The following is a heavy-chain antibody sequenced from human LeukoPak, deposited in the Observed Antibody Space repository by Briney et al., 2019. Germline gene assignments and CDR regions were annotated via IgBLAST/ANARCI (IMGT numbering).Heavy chain of an antibody. Sequence: SETLSLTCAVYGGSFSGYYWSWIRQPPGKGLEWIGEINHSGSTNYNPSLKSRVTISVDTSKNQFSLKLSSVTAADTAVYYCARGGGIQLWFVWFDPWGQGTLVTVSS. V-gene: IGHV4-34*01. D-gene: IGHD5-18*01. CDR3: ARGGGIQLWFVWFDP. J-gene: IGHJ5*02. CDR1: GGSFSGYY. CDR2: INHSGST.